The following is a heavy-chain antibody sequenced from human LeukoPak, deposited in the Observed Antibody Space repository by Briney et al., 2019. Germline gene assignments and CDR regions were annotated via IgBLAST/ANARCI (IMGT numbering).Heavy chain of an antibody. CDR1: GFTFSNYG. V-gene: IGHV3-30*18. CDR2: ISYDGSDK. J-gene: IGHJ4*02. D-gene: IGHD3-16*02. CDR3: AKDSYTGLPESYYFDY. Sequence: GGSLRLSCAASGFTFSNYGMHWVRQAPGKGLEWVAVISYDGSDKYYADSVKGRFTFSRDNSKNTLYLQMNSLRAEDTAVYYCAKDSYTGLPESYYFDYWGQGTLVTVSS.